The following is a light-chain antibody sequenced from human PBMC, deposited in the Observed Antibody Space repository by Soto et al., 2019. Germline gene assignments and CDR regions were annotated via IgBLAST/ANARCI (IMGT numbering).Light chain of an antibody. V-gene: IGLV1-40*01. CDR3: QSYDSSLSVPGVV. CDR1: SSNIGAGYD. J-gene: IGLJ2*01. Sequence: QSVLTQPPSVSGAPGQRVTISCTGSSSNIGAGYDVHWYQQLPGTAPKLLIYGNSNRPSGVPDRFSGSNSGTSASLAITGLRAEDEADYYCQSYDSSLSVPGVVFGGGTKLTVL. CDR2: GNS.